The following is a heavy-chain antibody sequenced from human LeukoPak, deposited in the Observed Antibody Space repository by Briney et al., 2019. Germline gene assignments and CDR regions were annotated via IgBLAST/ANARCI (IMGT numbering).Heavy chain of an antibody. Sequence: GGSLRLSCAASGFTFSCYAMSWVRQAPGKGLEWVSAISGSGGSTYYADSVKGRFTISRDNSKNTLYLQMNSLRAEDTAVYYCAKGQRAYCGGDCYSGYWGQGTLVTVSS. D-gene: IGHD2-21*02. CDR3: AKGQRAYCGGDCYSGY. V-gene: IGHV3-23*01. CDR2: ISGSGGST. CDR1: GFTFSCYA. J-gene: IGHJ4*02.